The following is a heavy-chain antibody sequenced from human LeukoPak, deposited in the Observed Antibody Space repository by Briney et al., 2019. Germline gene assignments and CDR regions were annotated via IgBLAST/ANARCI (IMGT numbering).Heavy chain of an antibody. CDR3: AKNRASVSRSYYLIFDY. CDR1: GFTFSTFD. CDR2: ISSGSSTI. V-gene: IGHV3-48*01. D-gene: IGHD3-10*01. J-gene: IGHJ4*02. Sequence: GGSLRLFCAASGFTFSTFDMNWVRQAPGKGLEWVSYISSGSSTIYYADSVKGRFTISRDNAKNSLYLQMNSLRAEDTAVYYCAKNRASVSRSYYLIFDYWGQGTLVTVSS.